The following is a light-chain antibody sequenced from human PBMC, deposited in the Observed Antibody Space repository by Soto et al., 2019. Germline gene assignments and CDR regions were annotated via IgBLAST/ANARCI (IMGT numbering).Light chain of an antibody. J-gene: IGKJ1*01. Sequence: DIRMTQSPSTLSTSVGDRVTITCRASQSIRGWLAWYQQKPGKAPKLLIYDASTLDSGVPARFSGRGSGTEFPLTISSLQPDDFATYYCQQYNSYSWTFGQGTTVAIK. CDR1: QSIRGW. CDR3: QQYNSYSWT. V-gene: IGKV1-5*01. CDR2: DAS.